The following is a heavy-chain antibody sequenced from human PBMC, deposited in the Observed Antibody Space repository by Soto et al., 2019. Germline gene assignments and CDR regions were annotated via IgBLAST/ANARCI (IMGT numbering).Heavy chain of an antibody. D-gene: IGHD2-2*01. CDR3: AGYCSSTSCYPKNWFDP. CDR2: IWYDGSNK. V-gene: IGHV3-33*01. J-gene: IGHJ5*02. CDR1: GFTFRSYG. Sequence: GGSLRLSCAASGFTFRSYGMPWVRQAPGKGLEWVAVIWYDGSNKYYADSVKGRFTISRDNSKNTLYLQMNSLRAEDTAVYYFAGYCSSTSCYPKNWFDPWGQGTLVTVSS.